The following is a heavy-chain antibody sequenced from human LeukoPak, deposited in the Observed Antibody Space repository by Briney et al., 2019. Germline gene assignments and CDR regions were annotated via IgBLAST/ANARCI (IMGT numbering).Heavy chain of an antibody. Sequence: GGSLRLSCTASGFTFGDYAMSWFRQAPGKGLEWVGFIRSKAYGGTTEYAASVKGRFTISRDDSKSIAYLQMNSLKTEDTAVYYCTRGSTVGVTTGGSLQYWGQGTLVTVSS. D-gene: IGHD4-17*01. CDR2: IRSKAYGGTT. J-gene: IGHJ4*02. V-gene: IGHV3-49*03. CDR3: TRGSTVGVTTGGSLQY. CDR1: GFTFGDYA.